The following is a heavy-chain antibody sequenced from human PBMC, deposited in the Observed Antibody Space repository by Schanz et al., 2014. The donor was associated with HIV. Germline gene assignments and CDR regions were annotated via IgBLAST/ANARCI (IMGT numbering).Heavy chain of an antibody. D-gene: IGHD2-2*01. CDR3: ARSQKGTSCCSPLDF. J-gene: IGHJ4*02. V-gene: IGHV3-30*04. Sequence: QVQVVESGGGVVQPGRSLRLSCAGSGFTFSSYAMHWVRQAPGKGLEWVALISHDGSNKYYADSVKGRFTVSRDNSKNRVFLQMNSLSTEDAAVYHCARSQKGTSCCSPLDFWGQGTPVTV. CDR2: ISHDGSNK. CDR1: GFTFSSYA.